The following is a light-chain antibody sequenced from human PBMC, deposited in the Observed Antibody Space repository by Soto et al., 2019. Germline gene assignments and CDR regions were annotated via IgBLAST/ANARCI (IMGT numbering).Light chain of an antibody. Sequence: EIVLTQSPGTLSLSPGESATLSCRGSQSVSSSYLAWYQQKPGQAPRLLIYAASSRATGIPHRMSGSGGGRAVFLTSSSLEPEDYAVYYCQQYGSSSITCGQGTRREIK. CDR1: QSVSSSY. J-gene: IGKJ5*01. CDR3: QQYGSSSIT. V-gene: IGKV3-20*01. CDR2: AAS.